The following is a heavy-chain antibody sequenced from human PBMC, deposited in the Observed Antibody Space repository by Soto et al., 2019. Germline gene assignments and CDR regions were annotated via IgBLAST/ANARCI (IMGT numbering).Heavy chain of an antibody. J-gene: IGHJ6*02. Sequence: PRGSLRLSCAAPGFTFSSYGMHWVRQAPGKGLEWVAFISYDESNKYYADSVKGRFTISRDNSRTTLYLQMNSLRAEDTAVYFCAKRRNVLRFLEWSSGMEVWCHGTTVTVSS. CDR2: ISYDESNK. CDR3: AKRRNVLRFLEWSSGMEV. V-gene: IGHV3-30*18. CDR1: GFTFSSYG. D-gene: IGHD3-3*01.